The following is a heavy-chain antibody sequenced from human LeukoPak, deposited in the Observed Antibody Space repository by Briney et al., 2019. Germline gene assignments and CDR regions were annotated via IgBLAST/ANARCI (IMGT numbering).Heavy chain of an antibody. CDR1: GFTFSSYA. J-gene: IGHJ4*02. Sequence: GGSLRLSCAASGFTFSSYAMSWVRQAPGKGLEWVSAISGSGGSTYYADSVKGRFTISRDNSKNTLYLQMNSLRAEDTAVYYWAKVRDDYGDYYFDYWGQGTLVTVSS. D-gene: IGHD4-17*01. CDR3: AKVRDDYGDYYFDY. V-gene: IGHV3-23*01. CDR2: ISGSGGST.